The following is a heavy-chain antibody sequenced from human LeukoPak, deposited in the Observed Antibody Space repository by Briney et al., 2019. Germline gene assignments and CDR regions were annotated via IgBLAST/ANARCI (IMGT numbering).Heavy chain of an antibody. J-gene: IGHJ6*03. CDR2: IYTSGST. CDR3: ARTTTVTKGSYSYYYYMDV. D-gene: IGHD4-11*01. CDR1: GGSISSGSYY. Sequence: PSQTLSLTCTVSGGSISSGSYYWSWIRQPAGKGLEWIGRIYTSGSTNYNPSLKSRVTISVDTCKNQFSLKLSSVTAADTAVYYCARTTTVTKGSYSYYYYMDVWGKGTTVTVSS. V-gene: IGHV4-61*02.